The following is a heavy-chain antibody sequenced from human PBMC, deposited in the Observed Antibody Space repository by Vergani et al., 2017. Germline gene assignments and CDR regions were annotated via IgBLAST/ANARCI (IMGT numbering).Heavy chain of an antibody. V-gene: IGHV3-9*02. CDR3: ANDLGTSSGGGWFDP. Sequence: EVQLEESGGGLVLPGRSLRLSCVASGFTSAGYAMHWVRQAPGKGLEWVSGISWNSNSIGYADSVKGRFTISRDNAKKSLYLQMNSLRAEDTALYYCANDLGTSSGGGWFDPWGQGTLVTVSS. J-gene: IGHJ5*02. CDR1: GFTSAGYA. CDR2: ISWNSNSI. D-gene: IGHD6-6*01.